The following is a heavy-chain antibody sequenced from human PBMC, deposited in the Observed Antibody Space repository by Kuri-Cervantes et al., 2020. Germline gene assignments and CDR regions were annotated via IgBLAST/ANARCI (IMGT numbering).Heavy chain of an antibody. CDR3: ASRTWEGRGHYYYYYMDV. CDR1: GFTFSSYG. D-gene: IGHD1-26*01. J-gene: IGHJ6*03. CDR2: ISYDGSNK. Sequence: GGSLRLSCAASGFTFSSYGMHWVRQAPGKGLEWVAVISYDGSNKYYADSVKGRFTISRDNSKNTLYLQVNSLRAEDTAVYYCASRTWEGRGHYYYYYMDVWGKGTTVTVSS. V-gene: IGHV3-30*03.